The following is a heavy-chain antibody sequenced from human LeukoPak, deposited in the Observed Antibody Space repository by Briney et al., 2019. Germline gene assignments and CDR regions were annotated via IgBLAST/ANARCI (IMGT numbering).Heavy chain of an antibody. CDR3: VRRGDASSGWGDHDF. D-gene: IGHD6-19*01. J-gene: IGHJ4*02. CDR2: IWYDGSNK. CDR1: GFTFRSYG. Sequence: PGGSLRLSCAASGFTFRSYGMHWVREAPGKGLEWVAVIWYDGSNKYYADSVKGRFTISRDNSKNMVHLQMNSLTGEDTALYYCVRRGDASSGWGDHDFWGQGALVTVSS. V-gene: IGHV3-33*01.